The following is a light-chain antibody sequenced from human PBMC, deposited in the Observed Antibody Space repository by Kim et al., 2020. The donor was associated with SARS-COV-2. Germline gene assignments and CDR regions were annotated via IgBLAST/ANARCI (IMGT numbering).Light chain of an antibody. V-gene: IGLV1-44*01. J-gene: IGLJ2*01. CDR3: ATWDDSLNGNVV. CDR2: SNN. Sequence: QSVLTQPPSASGTPGQKITISCSGSSSNIESNTVNWYQQLPGTAPKLLIYSNNQRPSGVPDRFSGSKSGTSASLAISGLQSEDEADYYCATWDDSLNGNVVFGGGTQLTVL. CDR1: SSNIESNT.